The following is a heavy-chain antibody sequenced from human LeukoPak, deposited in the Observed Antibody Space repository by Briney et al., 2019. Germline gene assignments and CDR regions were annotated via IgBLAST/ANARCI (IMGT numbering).Heavy chain of an antibody. J-gene: IGHJ4*02. CDR1: GFTFSSYA. V-gene: IGHV3-23*01. D-gene: IGHD3-10*01. Sequence: GGSLRLSCAASGFTFSSYAMSWVRQAPGKGLEWVSAISGSGGSTYYADSVKGRFTISRDNSKNMLYLQMNSLRAEDTAVYYCAKTPNLWLYPEGVYFDYWGQGTLVTVSS. CDR3: AKTPNLWLYPEGVYFDY. CDR2: ISGSGGST.